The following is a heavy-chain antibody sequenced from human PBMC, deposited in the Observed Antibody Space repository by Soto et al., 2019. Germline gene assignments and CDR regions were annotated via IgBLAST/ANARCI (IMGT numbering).Heavy chain of an antibody. V-gene: IGHV3-30-3*01. D-gene: IGHD1-7*01. CDR2: ISYDGSNK. CDR1: GFTFSSYA. CDR3: ARDKALYPNWNYPVSRYGMDV. Sequence: GGSLRLSCAASGFTFSSYAMHWVRQAPGKGLEWVAVISYDGSNKYYADSVKGRFTSSRDNSKNTLYLQMNSLRAEDTAVYYCARDKALYPNWNYPVSRYGMDVWGQGTTVTVSS. J-gene: IGHJ6*02.